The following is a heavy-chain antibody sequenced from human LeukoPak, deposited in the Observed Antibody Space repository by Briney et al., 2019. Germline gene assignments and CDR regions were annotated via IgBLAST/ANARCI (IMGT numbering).Heavy chain of an antibody. CDR2: IYYSGGT. CDR1: GGSISSYY. D-gene: IGHD3-10*01. V-gene: IGHV4-59*08. J-gene: IGHJ4*02. Sequence: PSETLSLTCTVSGGSISSYYWSWIRQPPGKGLEWIGYIYYSGGTNYNPSLKSRVTISVDTSKNQFSLKLSSVTAADTAVYYCARYSGSYYFDYWGQGTLVTVSS. CDR3: ARYSGSYYFDY.